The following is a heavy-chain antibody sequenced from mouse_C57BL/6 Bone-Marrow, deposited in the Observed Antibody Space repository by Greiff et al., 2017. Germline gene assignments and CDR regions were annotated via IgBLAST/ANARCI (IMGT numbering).Heavy chain of an antibody. CDR2: IYPRSGNT. V-gene: IGHV1-81*01. Sequence: VQLQESGAELVRPGASVKLSCKASGYTFTSYGMSWVKQRTGQGLEWIGEIYPRSGNTYYNEKFKGKATLTADKSSSTAYMELRSLTSEDSAVYFCALSFFYGSCPYYAMDYWGQGTSVTVSS. CDR3: ALSFFYGSCPYYAMDY. J-gene: IGHJ4*01. D-gene: IGHD1-1*01. CDR1: GYTFTSYG.